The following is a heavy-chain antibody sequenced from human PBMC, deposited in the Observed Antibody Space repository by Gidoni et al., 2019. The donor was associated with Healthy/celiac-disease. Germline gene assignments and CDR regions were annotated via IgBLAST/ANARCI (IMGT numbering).Heavy chain of an antibody. CDR3: ARDPYGSGRLDY. D-gene: IGHD3-10*01. CDR2: IWYDGSNK. Sequence: QVQLVESGGGVVQPGRSLRLSCAASGFTFSSYGMHWVRQAPGKGLEWVAVIWYDGSNKYYADSVKGRFTISRDNSKNTLYLQMNSLRAEDTAVYYCARDPYGSGRLDYWGQGTLVTVSS. J-gene: IGHJ4*02. V-gene: IGHV3-33*01. CDR1: GFTFSSYG.